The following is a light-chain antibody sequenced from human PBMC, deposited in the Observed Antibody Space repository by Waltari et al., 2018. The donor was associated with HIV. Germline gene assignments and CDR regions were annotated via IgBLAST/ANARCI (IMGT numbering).Light chain of an antibody. Sequence: QSALTQPASVSGSPGQSITISCTGTSNDVGGFNYVSWYQQHPGKAPKLMIYDVSNRPSGVSNRFSGSKSGNTASLTISGLQAEDEADYYCSSYTSTSTQVVFGGGTKLTVL. V-gene: IGLV2-14*03. J-gene: IGLJ2*01. CDR3: SSYTSTSTQVV. CDR1: SNDVGGFNY. CDR2: DVS.